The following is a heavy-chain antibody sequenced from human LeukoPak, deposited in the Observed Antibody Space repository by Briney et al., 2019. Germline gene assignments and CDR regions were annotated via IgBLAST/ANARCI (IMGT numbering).Heavy chain of an antibody. J-gene: IGHJ3*02. D-gene: IGHD6-19*01. V-gene: IGHV3-21*01. CDR3: AGGYSSGWYGENWGAFDI. CDR1: GFRFSSYS. Sequence: GGSLRISCAASGFRFSSYSMNWVRQAPGKGLEWVSSTSSSSSYIYYADSVKGRFTISRDNAKNSLYLQMNSLRAEDTAVYYCAGGYSSGWYGENWGAFDIWGQGTMVTVSS. CDR2: TSSSSSYI.